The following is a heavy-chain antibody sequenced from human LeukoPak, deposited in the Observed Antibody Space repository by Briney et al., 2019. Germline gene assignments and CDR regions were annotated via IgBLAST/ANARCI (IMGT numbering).Heavy chain of an antibody. D-gene: IGHD4-11*01. CDR3: ASGSIDYHWHPLDH. CDR1: GGSIISYF. J-gene: IGHJ4*02. Sequence: SETLSLTCTVYGGSIISYFCESVRQPGGRGLGLVGRIYTSGTITYNPSLKSRVTMSVDTSKNQFSLKLSSVTAADTALYSCASGSIDYHWHPLDHWGQGTLVTVSS. V-gene: IGHV4-4*07. CDR2: IYTSGTI.